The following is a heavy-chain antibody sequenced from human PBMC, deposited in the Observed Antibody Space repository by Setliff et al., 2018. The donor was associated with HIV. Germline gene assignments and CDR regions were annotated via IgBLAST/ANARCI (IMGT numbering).Heavy chain of an antibody. J-gene: IGHJ4*02. CDR3: ARRLGATVFYSFDY. CDR2: VSYSGST. CDR1: GGSISSHF. Sequence: SETLSLTCTVSGGSISSHFWCWIRQPPGKGLEWIGTVSYSGSTNYNPSLKSRVTISVDTSENQFSLKLSSVTAADTAVYYCARRLGATVFYSFDYWGQGTLVTVSS. V-gene: IGHV4-59*11. D-gene: IGHD3-16*01.